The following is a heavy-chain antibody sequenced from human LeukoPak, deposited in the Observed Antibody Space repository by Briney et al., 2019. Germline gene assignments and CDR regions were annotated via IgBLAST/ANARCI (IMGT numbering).Heavy chain of an antibody. J-gene: IGHJ4*02. D-gene: IGHD3-22*01. CDR1: GFTFDDYG. CDR3: ARRLYYYDSRGYQYYFDY. Sequence: GGSLRLSCAASGFTFDDYGMSWVRQAPGNGLEWVSGINWNGGSTGYADSVKGRFTISRDNAKNSLFLQMNSLRAEDTALYYCARRLYYYDSRGYQYYFDYWGQGTLATVSS. V-gene: IGHV3-20*04. CDR2: INWNGGST.